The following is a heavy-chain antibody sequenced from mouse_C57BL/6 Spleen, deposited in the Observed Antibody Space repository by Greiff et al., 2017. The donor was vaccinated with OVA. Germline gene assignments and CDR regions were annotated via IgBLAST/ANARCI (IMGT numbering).Heavy chain of an antibody. Sequence: VQLQQSGPELVKPGASVKIPCKASGYTFTDYNMDWVKQSHGKSLEWIGDINPNNGGTIYNQKFKGKATLTVYKSSSTAYMELRSLTSEDTAVYYCARWGYGNSPYAMDYWGQGTSVTVSS. V-gene: IGHV1-18*01. J-gene: IGHJ4*01. D-gene: IGHD2-1*01. CDR2: INPNNGGT. CDR1: GYTFTDYN. CDR3: ARWGYGNSPYAMDY.